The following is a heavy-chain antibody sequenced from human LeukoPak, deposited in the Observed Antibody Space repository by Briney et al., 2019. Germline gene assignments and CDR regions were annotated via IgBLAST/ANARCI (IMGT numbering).Heavy chain of an antibody. CDR3: ARSMVRGVIEALDY. V-gene: IGHV3-21*01. Sequence: GGSLRLSCAASGFTFSGYTMNWVRQAPGKGLEWVSSISSSNKYIYYADSVTGRFTISRDNAKNSLYLQMNSLRDEDTAVYYCARSMVRGVIEALDYWGQGTLVTVSS. D-gene: IGHD3-10*01. J-gene: IGHJ4*02. CDR2: ISSSNKYI. CDR1: GFTFSGYT.